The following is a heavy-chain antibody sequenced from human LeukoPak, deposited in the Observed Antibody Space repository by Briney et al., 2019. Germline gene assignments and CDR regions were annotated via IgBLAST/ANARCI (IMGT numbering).Heavy chain of an antibody. CDR1: GGFISSSSYY. D-gene: IGHD5-24*01. V-gene: IGHV4-39*01. CDR3: ARHIAMATSNDAFDI. J-gene: IGHJ3*02. Sequence: SETLSLTCTVSGGFISSSSYYWGWIRQPPGKGLEWIGSIYYSGSTYYNPSLKSRVTISVDTSKNQFSLKLSSVTAADTAVYYCARHIAMATSNDAFDIWGQGTMVTVSS. CDR2: IYYSGST.